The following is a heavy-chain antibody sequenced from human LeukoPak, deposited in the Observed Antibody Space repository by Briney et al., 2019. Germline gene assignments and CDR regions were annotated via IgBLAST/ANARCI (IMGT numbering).Heavy chain of an antibody. J-gene: IGHJ1*01. CDR3: ARQGYCSGGSCPRNAEYFQH. V-gene: IGHV4-39*01. D-gene: IGHD2-15*01. CDR2: IYYSGST. CDR1: GGSISSSSYY. Sequence: PSETLSLTCTVSGGSISSSSYYGGWIRQPPGKGLEWIGSIYYSGSTYYNPSLKSRVTISVDTSKNQFSLKLSSVTAADTAVYYCARQGYCSGGSCPRNAEYFQHWGQGTLVTVSS.